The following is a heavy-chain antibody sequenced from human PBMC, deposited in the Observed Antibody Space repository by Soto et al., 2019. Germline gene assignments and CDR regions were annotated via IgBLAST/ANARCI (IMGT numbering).Heavy chain of an antibody. J-gene: IGHJ4*02. CDR2: ISARNGDT. CDR3: AKGGYGDY. Sequence: QVHLVQSGAEVKKPGASVKVSCKGSGYTFTSYGITWVRQAPGQGLEWMGWISARNGDTDYAQKLQGRVTVTRDTSPGTAYMELRDLRTDGTAGYYCAKGGYGDYWGQGALVTVSS. D-gene: IGHD1-1*01. V-gene: IGHV1-18*01. CDR1: GYTFTSYG.